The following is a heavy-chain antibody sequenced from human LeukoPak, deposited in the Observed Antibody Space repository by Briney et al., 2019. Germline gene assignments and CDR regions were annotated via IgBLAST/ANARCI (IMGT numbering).Heavy chain of an antibody. D-gene: IGHD2-2*01. CDR2: IYYSGST. CDR1: GGSISSYY. Sequence: PSETLSLTCTVSGGSISSYYWSWIRQPPGKGLEWIGYIYYSGSTNYNPSLKSRVTISVDTSKNQFSLKLSSVTAADTAVYYCARVPFPHCSSTSCYYYYYGMDVWGQGTTVTVSS. J-gene: IGHJ6*02. CDR3: ARVPFPHCSSTSCYYYYYGMDV. V-gene: IGHV4-59*12.